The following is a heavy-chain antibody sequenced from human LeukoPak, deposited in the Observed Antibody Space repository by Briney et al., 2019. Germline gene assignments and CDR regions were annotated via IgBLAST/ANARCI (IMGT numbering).Heavy chain of an antibody. CDR2: IRYDGSNK. CDR3: ARSPRGSSGWYGDAFDI. Sequence: PGGSLRLSCAASGFTFSSYGMHWVRQAPGKGLEWVAFIRYDGSNKYYADSVKGRFTISRDNSKNTLYLRMNSLRAEDTAVYYCARSPRGSSGWYGDAFDIWGQGTMVTVSS. J-gene: IGHJ3*02. D-gene: IGHD6-19*01. V-gene: IGHV3-30*02. CDR1: GFTFSSYG.